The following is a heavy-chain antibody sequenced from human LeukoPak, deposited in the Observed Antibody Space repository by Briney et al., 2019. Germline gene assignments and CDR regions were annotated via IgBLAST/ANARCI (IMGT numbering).Heavy chain of an antibody. J-gene: IGHJ6*03. V-gene: IGHV1-18*01. CDR1: GYTFTSYG. Sequence: ASVKVSCKASGYTFTSYGISWVRQAPGQGLEWMGWISAYNGNTNYAQKLQGRVTMTTDTSTSTAYMELSSLRSEDTAVYYCARVHSNSYYYYYMDVWGKGTTVTVSS. CDR2: ISAYNGNT. CDR3: ARVHSNSYYYYYMDV. D-gene: IGHD4-11*01.